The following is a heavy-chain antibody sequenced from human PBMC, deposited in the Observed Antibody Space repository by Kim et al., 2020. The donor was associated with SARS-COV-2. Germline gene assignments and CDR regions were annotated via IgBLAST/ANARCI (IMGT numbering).Heavy chain of an antibody. Sequence: SETLSLTCTVSGYSISSGYYWGWIRQPPGKGLEWIGSIYHSGSTYYNPSLKSRVTISVDTSKNQFSLKLSSVTAADTAVYYCARAVVVAYHDYWGQGTLV. D-gene: IGHD2-15*01. J-gene: IGHJ4*02. V-gene: IGHV4-38-2*02. CDR1: GYSISSGYY. CDR2: IYHSGST. CDR3: ARAVVVAYHDY.